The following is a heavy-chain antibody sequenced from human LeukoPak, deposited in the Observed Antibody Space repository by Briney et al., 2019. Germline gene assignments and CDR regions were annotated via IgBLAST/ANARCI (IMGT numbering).Heavy chain of an antibody. Sequence: SETLSLTCTVSGGSISSYYWSWIRQPPGKGLEWIGYIYYSGSTNYNAALKSRVAISVDTSKNQFSLKLSSVTAADTAVYYCARHAIVVVPAAIIGGDGYYYGMDVWGQGTTVTVSS. CDR1: GGSISSYY. D-gene: IGHD2-2*02. CDR2: IYYSGST. V-gene: IGHV4-59*08. J-gene: IGHJ6*02. CDR3: ARHAIVVVPAAIIGGDGYYYGMDV.